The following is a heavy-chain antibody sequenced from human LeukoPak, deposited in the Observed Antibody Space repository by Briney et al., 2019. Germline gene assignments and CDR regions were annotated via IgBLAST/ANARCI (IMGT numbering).Heavy chain of an antibody. CDR1: GDSVSSNSAA. J-gene: IGHJ4*02. CDR2: TYYRSKWYN. CDR3: ARDAFGIFGYYGSGSHYTN. D-gene: IGHD3-10*01. Sequence: SQTLSLTCAISGDSVSSNSAAWNWIRQSPSRGLEWLGRTYYRSKWYNDYAVSVKSRITINPDTSKNQFSLQLNSVTPEDTAVYYCARDAFGIFGYYGSGSHYTNWGQGTLVTVSS. V-gene: IGHV6-1*01.